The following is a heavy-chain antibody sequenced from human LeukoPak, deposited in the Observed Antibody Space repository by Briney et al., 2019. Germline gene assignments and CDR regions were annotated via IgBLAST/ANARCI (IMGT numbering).Heavy chain of an antibody. J-gene: IGHJ4*02. V-gene: IGHV3-23*01. Sequence: GGSLRLSCAASGFTFSSYALSWVRQAPGKGLEWDSGISSSGGSTYYADSVKGRFTISRDNSKNTLYLQMNSLRAEDTAVYYCAKDRDYYGSGSRDYWGQGTLVTVSS. D-gene: IGHD3-10*01. CDR1: GFTFSSYA. CDR2: ISSSGGST. CDR3: AKDRDYYGSGSRDY.